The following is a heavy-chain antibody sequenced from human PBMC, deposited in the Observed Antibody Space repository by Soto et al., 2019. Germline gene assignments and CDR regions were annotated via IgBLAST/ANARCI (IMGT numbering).Heavy chain of an antibody. Sequence: ASVKVSCKASGFSFTGYYIHWLRQAPGQGLEWMGWINAHSGGTEYAQKFQGRVTLTRDTSIATAYLTLTSLTSDDTALYYCAKDLTRQLTYWLDPWGQGTQVTVSS. CDR3: AKDLTRQLTYWLDP. CDR2: INAHSGGT. D-gene: IGHD6-6*01. V-gene: IGHV1-2*02. J-gene: IGHJ5*02. CDR1: GFSFTGYY.